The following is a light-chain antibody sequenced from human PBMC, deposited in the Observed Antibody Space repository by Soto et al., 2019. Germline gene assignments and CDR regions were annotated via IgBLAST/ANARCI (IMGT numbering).Light chain of an antibody. Sequence: DIQMTQSPSTLSASVGDRVTITCRASQSISSWLARYQQKPGKAPKLLIYKASTLESGVPSRFSGSGSGTEFTLTISSLQPDDFATYYCQQYSSYLFTFGPGTKVDIK. CDR1: QSISSW. V-gene: IGKV1-5*03. CDR2: KAS. CDR3: QQYSSYLFT. J-gene: IGKJ3*01.